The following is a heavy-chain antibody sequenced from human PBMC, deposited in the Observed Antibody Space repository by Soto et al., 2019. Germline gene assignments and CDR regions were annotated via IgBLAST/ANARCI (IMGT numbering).Heavy chain of an antibody. CDR3: ARGIDILTGYYNYYGMDV. V-gene: IGHV3-33*01. Sequence: GGSLRLSCAASGFTFSSYGMHWVRQAPGKGLEWVAVIWYDGSNKYYADSVKGRFTISRDNSKNTLYLQMNSLRAEDTAVYYCARGIDILTGYYNYYGMDVWGQGTTVTVSS. D-gene: IGHD3-9*01. CDR2: IWYDGSNK. CDR1: GFTFSSYG. J-gene: IGHJ6*02.